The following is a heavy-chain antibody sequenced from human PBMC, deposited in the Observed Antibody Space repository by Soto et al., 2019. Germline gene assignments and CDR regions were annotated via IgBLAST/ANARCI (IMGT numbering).Heavy chain of an antibody. CDR3: VRAEHVFDVHYYGMDL. CDR2: ISSSGTYI. CDR1: GFTFNDYS. D-gene: IGHD1-26*01. J-gene: IGHJ6*02. V-gene: IGHV3-21*01. Sequence: VGSLRLSCEASGFTFNDYSMDWVRQAREKGLEWVSSISSSGTYIYYADSVKGRFAISRDNANNVMYLQMDTLRAEDTAVYYCVRAEHVFDVHYYGMDLWGQGTTVTVSS.